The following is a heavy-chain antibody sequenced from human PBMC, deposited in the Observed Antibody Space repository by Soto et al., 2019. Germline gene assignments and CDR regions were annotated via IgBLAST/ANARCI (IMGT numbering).Heavy chain of an antibody. D-gene: IGHD3-16*01. Sequence: EVQLVESGGGLVQPGGSLRLSCAASGFTFSSYEMNWVRQAPGKGLEWVSYISSSGSTIYYADSVKGRFTISRDNAKNSLYLQMNSLRGEGTGVYYCARAFARGWGAFDIWGQGTMVTVSS. CDR1: GFTFSSYE. CDR2: ISSSGSTI. V-gene: IGHV3-48*03. J-gene: IGHJ3*02. CDR3: ARAFARGWGAFDI.